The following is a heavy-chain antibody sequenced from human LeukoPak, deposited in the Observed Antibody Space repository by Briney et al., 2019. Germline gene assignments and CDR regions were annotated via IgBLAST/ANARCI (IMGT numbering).Heavy chain of an antibody. J-gene: IGHJ4*02. CDR3: ARGWEYYYDSSGTFDY. CDR1: GGSFSGYY. CDR2: INHSGST. V-gene: IGHV4-34*01. Sequence: PSETLSLTCAVYGGSFSGYYWSWIRQPPGKGLEWIGEINHSGSTNYNPSLKSRVTISVDTSKNQFSPKLSSVTAADTAVYYCARGWEYYYDSSGTFDYWGQGTLVTVSS. D-gene: IGHD3-22*01.